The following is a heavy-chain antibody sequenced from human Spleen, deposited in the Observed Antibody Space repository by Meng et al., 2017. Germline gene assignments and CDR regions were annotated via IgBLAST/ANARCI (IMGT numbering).Heavy chain of an antibody. D-gene: IGHD3-10*01. Sequence: GGSLRLSCAASGFTFDDYAMHWVRQAPGKGLEWVSGISWNSGSIGYADSVKGRFTISGDNAKNSLYLQMNSLRAEDTALYYCAKYSYGLGDYFDYWVQGALVTVSS. CDR2: ISWNSGSI. J-gene: IGHJ4*02. CDR3: AKYSYGLGDYFDY. CDR1: GFTFDDYA. V-gene: IGHV3-9*01.